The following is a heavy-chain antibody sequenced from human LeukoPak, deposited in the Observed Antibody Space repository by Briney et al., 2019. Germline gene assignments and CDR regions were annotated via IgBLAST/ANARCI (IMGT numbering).Heavy chain of an antibody. CDR1: GFTFSSYA. V-gene: IGHV3-30*01. Sequence: GGSLRLSCAASGFTFSSYAMHWVRQAPGKGLEWVAVISYDGSNKYYADSVKGRFTISRDNSKNTLYLQMNSLRAEDTAVYYCARDRVGANWVNYSDYWGQGTLVTVSS. CDR2: ISYDGSNK. CDR3: ARDRVGANWVNYSDY. J-gene: IGHJ4*02. D-gene: IGHD1-26*01.